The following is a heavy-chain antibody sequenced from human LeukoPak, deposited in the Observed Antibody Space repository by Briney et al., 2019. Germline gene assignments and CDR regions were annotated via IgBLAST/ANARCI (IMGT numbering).Heavy chain of an antibody. CDR3: ARDLLGYSYDAYYFDF. CDR1: GFSVSSNY. Sequence: GGSQRLSCAASGFSVSSNYMSWVRQAPGKGLEWVAVIWYDGSKKYHADSVKGRFTISRDNSKNTLYLQMNSLRAEDTAVYYCARDLLGYSYDAYYFDFWGQGTLVTVSS. V-gene: IGHV3-33*08. J-gene: IGHJ4*02. CDR2: IWYDGSKK. D-gene: IGHD5-18*01.